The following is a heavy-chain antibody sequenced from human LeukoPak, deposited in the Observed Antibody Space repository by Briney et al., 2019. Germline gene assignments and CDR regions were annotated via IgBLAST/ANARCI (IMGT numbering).Heavy chain of an antibody. CDR2: ISYDGSNK. Sequence: GGSLRLSCAASGNYWMHWVRQAPGKGLEWVAVISYDGSNKYYADSVKGRFTISRDNSKNTLYLQMNSLGGVDTAVFYCARQGSVVAANFDYWGQGTLVTVSS. D-gene: IGHD2-15*01. J-gene: IGHJ4*02. V-gene: IGHV3-30-3*01. CDR3: ARQGSVVAANFDY. CDR1: GNYW.